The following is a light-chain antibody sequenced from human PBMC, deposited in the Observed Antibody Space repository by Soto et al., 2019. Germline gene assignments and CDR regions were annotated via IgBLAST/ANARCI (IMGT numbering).Light chain of an antibody. CDR3: QQQGT. Sequence: EIVLTQSPGTLSLSPGERATLSCRASRSLSSSYVVWYQQKPGQAPRLLIYAASRRATGIPDRFSGSGSAMEYTLTISRLEPEDFVVYYCQQQGTFGQGTKLEIK. CDR2: AAS. J-gene: IGKJ2*01. CDR1: RSLSSSY. V-gene: IGKV3-20*01.